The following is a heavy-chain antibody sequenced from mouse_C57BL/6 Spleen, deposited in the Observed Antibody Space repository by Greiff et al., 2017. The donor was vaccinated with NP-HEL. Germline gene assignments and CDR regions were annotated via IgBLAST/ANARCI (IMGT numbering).Heavy chain of an antibody. CDR2: ISNLAYSI. D-gene: IGHD2-3*01. CDR3: ARDDGNYWYFDV. V-gene: IGHV5-15*01. J-gene: IGHJ1*03. Sequence: EVHLVESGGGLVQPGGSLKLSCAASGFTFSDYGMAWVRQAPRKGPEWVAFISNLAYSIYYADTVTGRFPISRENAKNTLYLEMSSLRSEDTAMYYCARDDGNYWYFDVWGTGTTVTVSS. CDR1: GFTFSDYG.